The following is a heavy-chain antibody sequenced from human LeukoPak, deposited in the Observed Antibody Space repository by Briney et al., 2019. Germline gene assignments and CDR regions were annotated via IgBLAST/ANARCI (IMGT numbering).Heavy chain of an antibody. CDR3: ARANANAGITMVRGVTSPIFDY. D-gene: IGHD3-10*01. CDR1: GDSISSGTYY. CDR2: IYTSGST. Sequence: SETLSLTCTVSGDSISSGTYYWSWIRQPAGKGLEWIGRIYTSGSTNYNPSLKSRVTKSVDTSKNQFSLKLSSVTAADTAVYYCARANANAGITMVRGVTSPIFDYWGQGTLVTVSS. V-gene: IGHV4-61*02. J-gene: IGHJ4*02.